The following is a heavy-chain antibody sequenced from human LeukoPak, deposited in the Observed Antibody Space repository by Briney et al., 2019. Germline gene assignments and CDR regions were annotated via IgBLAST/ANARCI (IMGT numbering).Heavy chain of an antibody. CDR2: INHSGST. J-gene: IGHJ4*02. Sequence: LEALSLTRAVYGGSFSGYYWSWIRQPPGKGLEWIGEINHSGSTNYNPSLKSRVTISVHTSKNQFSLKLSSVTAADTAVYYCARSNMVRGVRALDYWGQGTLVTVSS. D-gene: IGHD3-10*01. CDR1: GGSFSGYY. V-gene: IGHV4-34*01. CDR3: ARSNMVRGVRALDY.